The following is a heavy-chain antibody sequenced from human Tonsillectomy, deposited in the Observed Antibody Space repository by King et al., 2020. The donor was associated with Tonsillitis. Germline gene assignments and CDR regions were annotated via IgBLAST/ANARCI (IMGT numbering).Heavy chain of an antibody. Sequence: VQLVQSGAEVKKPGASVKVSCQASGYTFTSYYMHWVRQAPGQGLEWMGIINPSAGSTSYAQKFQGRVTMTRDTSTSTVYMELSSLRSEDTAVYYCARAFQYYYGSGRPPSYWGQGTLVTVSS. CDR2: INPSAGST. CDR3: ARAFQYYYGSGRPPSY. CDR1: GYTFTSYY. J-gene: IGHJ4*02. D-gene: IGHD3-10*01. V-gene: IGHV1-46*03.